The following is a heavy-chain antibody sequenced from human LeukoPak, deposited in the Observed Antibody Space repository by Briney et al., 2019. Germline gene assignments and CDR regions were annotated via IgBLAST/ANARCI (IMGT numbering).Heavy chain of an antibody. J-gene: IGHJ4*02. CDR3: ARERGYYDSSGYYSFGLDY. V-gene: IGHV3-33*08. CDR2: IWYDGSNK. CDR1: GFTFSNAW. Sequence: GGSLRLSCAASGFTFSNAWMNWVRQAPGKGLEWVAVIWYDGSNKYYADSVKGRFTISRDNSKNTLYLQMNSLRAEDTAVYYCARERGYYDSSGYYSFGLDYWGQGTLVTVSS. D-gene: IGHD3-22*01.